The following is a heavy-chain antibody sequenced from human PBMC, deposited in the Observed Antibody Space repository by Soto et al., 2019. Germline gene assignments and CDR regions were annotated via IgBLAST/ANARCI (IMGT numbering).Heavy chain of an antibody. CDR1: GFTFSSYD. Sequence: EVQLVESGGGLVQPGGSLRLSCAAYGFTFSSYDMHWVRQTAGNGLEWVAAIGTTGDAYYPGSATGRFTISRENAKNSLYLKMNNLRVGDTAVYFCAGGRSGWYAEFDFWGQGTQVTVSS. CDR3: AGGRSGWYAEFDF. CDR2: IGTTGDA. J-gene: IGHJ4*02. D-gene: IGHD6-19*01. V-gene: IGHV3-13*01.